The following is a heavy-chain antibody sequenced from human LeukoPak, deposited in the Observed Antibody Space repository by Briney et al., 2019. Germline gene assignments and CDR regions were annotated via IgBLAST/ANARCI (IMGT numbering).Heavy chain of an antibody. CDR3: RKGPEHLPTYFDH. V-gene: IGHV4-30-2*06. J-gene: IGHJ4*02. CDR2: IWPSGST. CDR1: GGSISSGPYF. D-gene: IGHD2-21*01. Sequence: SQTLSLTCSVSGGSISSGPYFWSWIRQSRGQGLEWIGYIWPSGSTNYNPSLSGRVAISLNKSRNHFTLMVTAVTAADTAFYCARKGPEHLPTYFDHWGRGILVTVSS.